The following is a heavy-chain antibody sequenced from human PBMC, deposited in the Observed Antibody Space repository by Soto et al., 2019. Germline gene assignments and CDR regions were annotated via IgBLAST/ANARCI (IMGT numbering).Heavy chain of an antibody. CDR1: GGSISSGGYY. Sequence: SETLSLTCTVSGGSISSGGYYWSWIRQHPGKGLEWIGYIYYGGSTYYNPSLKSRVTISVDTSKNQFSLKLSSVTAADTAVYYCARKIQLYYFDYWGQGTLVTVSS. D-gene: IGHD5-18*01. CDR2: IYYGGST. CDR3: ARKIQLYYFDY. J-gene: IGHJ4*02. V-gene: IGHV4-31*03.